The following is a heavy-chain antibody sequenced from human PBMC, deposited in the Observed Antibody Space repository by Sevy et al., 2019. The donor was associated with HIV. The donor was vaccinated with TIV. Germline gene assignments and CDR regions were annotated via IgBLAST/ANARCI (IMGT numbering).Heavy chain of an antibody. D-gene: IGHD3-9*01. CDR2: ISYDGSNK. CDR1: GFTFSSYG. V-gene: IGHV3-30*18. J-gene: IGHJ3*02. Sequence: GGSLRLSCAASGFTFSSYGMHWVRQAPGKGLEWVAVISYDGSNKYYADSVKGRFTISRDNSKNTLYLQMNSLRAEDTAVYYCAKDTHRGDLLTGYRTQDAFDIWGQGTMVTVSS. CDR3: AKDTHRGDLLTGYRTQDAFDI.